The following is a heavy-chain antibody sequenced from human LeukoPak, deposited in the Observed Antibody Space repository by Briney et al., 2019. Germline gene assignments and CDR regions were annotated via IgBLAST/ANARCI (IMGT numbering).Heavy chain of an antibody. J-gene: IGHJ6*03. Sequence: ASVKVSCKASGYTFTSYGISWVRQAPGQGLEWMGWISAYNGNTNYAQKLQGRVTMTTDTSTSTAYMELRSLRSDDTAVYYCARGATGGYDPRHYYYYYYMDVWGKGTTVTVSS. D-gene: IGHD5-12*01. CDR2: ISAYNGNT. CDR3: ARGATGGYDPRHYYYYYYMDV. CDR1: GYTFTSYG. V-gene: IGHV1-18*01.